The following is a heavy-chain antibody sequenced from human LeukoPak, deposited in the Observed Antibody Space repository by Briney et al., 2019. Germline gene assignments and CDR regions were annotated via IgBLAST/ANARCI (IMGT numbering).Heavy chain of an antibody. Sequence: SETLSLTCTVSGGSISSSSYYWGWIRQPPGKGLEWIGSIYYSGSTYYNPSLKSRVTISVDTSKNQFSLKLSSVTAADTAVYYCARDSWGTGTADAFDIWGQGTMVTVSS. V-gene: IGHV4-39*02. CDR2: IYYSGST. D-gene: IGHD1-1*01. CDR3: ARDSWGTGTADAFDI. CDR1: GGSISSSSYY. J-gene: IGHJ3*02.